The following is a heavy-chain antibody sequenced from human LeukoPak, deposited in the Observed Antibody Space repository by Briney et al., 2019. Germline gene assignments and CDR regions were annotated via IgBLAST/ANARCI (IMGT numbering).Heavy chain of an antibody. CDR1: GGSISSYY. V-gene: IGHV4-59*08. Sequence: SETLSLTCTGSGGSISSYYWSWIRQPPGKGLEWIGYIYYGGSTNYNPSLKSRVTISVDTSKNQFSLKLSSVPAADTAVYYCARRPREAIAAAASDAFDIWGQGTMVTVSS. J-gene: IGHJ3*02. D-gene: IGHD6-13*01. CDR2: IYYGGST. CDR3: ARRPREAIAAAASDAFDI.